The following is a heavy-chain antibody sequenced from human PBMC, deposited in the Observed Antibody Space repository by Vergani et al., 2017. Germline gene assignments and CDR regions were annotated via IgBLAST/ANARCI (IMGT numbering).Heavy chain of an antibody. CDR3: ARDRSGATIFDY. Sequence: QMQLQESGPGLVKPSETLSLTCTVSGGSISSYYWSWIRQPPGKGLEWIGYIYYSGSTNYNPSLKSRVTISVDTSKNQFSLKLSSVTAADTAVYYCARDRSGATIFDYWGQGTLVTVSS. J-gene: IGHJ4*02. CDR1: GGSISSYY. D-gene: IGHD1-26*01. V-gene: IGHV4-59*01. CDR2: IYYSGST.